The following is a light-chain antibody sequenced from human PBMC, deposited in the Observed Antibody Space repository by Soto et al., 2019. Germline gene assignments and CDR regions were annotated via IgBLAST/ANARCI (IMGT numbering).Light chain of an antibody. Sequence: EIVLTQSPGTLSLSPGERATLSCRASQTVGSNQLAWYQQKRGQAPRFLMYDASTRATGIPDRFSGSGSGTDFTLTISRLEPEDFAVYYCQQYGSTPLTFGGGIKVEIK. CDR3: QQYGSTPLT. CDR1: QTVGSNQ. CDR2: DAS. J-gene: IGKJ4*01. V-gene: IGKV3-20*01.